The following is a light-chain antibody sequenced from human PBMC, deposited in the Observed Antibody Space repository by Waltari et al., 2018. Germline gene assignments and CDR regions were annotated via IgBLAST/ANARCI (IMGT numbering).Light chain of an antibody. V-gene: IGLV2-8*01. Sequence: QSALTQPPSASGSPGQSVTISCTGTSSYVGNYNHVSWYQQHPGKAPTLISYEVSNRPSGRPDRFSGSKPGTTATLTVSGLQTEDEADYYCISYAGTNIHYVFGTGTKVTVL. CDR2: EVS. CDR3: ISYAGTNIHYV. CDR1: SSYVGNYNH. J-gene: IGLJ1*01.